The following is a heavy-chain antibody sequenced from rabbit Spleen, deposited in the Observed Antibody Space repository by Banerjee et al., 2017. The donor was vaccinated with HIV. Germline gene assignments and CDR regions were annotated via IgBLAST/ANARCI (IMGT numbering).Heavy chain of an antibody. CDR2: IYADRSGST. CDR1: GFSFSSNW. V-gene: IGHV1S45*01. J-gene: IGHJ6*01. CDR3: ARDTATSFSTYGMDL. Sequence: LEESGGGLVKPGGTLTLTCTVSGFSFSSNWICWVRQAPGKGLEWIACIYADRSGSTYYANWAKGRFTISRTSSTTVTLEMTSLTAADTATYFCARDTATSFSTYGMDLWGQGTLVTVS. D-gene: IGHD1-1*01.